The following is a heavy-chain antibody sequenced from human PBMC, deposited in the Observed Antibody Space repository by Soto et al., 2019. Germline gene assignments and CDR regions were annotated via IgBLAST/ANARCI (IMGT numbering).Heavy chain of an antibody. D-gene: IGHD6-13*01. Sequence: VKVSCKASGYSFSSHAITWVRQAPGQGLEWMGGIIPVFGTPSYAQKFQGRATISADKSTNTSYLELRSLRSEDTAVYYCARGGALSTSWYWGDGLDSWGQGTQVTVSS. CDR1: GYSFSSHA. J-gene: IGHJ4*02. V-gene: IGHV1-69*06. CDR3: ARGGALSTSWYWGDGLDS. CDR2: IIPVFGTP.